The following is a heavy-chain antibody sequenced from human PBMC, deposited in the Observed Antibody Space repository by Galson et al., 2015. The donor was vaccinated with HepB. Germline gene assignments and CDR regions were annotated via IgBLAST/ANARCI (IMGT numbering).Heavy chain of an antibody. J-gene: IGHJ4*02. CDR3: ARHDEGGGSSGWYSEVG. D-gene: IGHD6-19*01. CDR2: IDPSDSYT. V-gene: IGHV5-10-1*01. CDR1: GYSFTSYW. Sequence: QSGAEVKKPGESLRISCKGSGYSFTSYWISWVRQMPGKGLEWMGRIDPSDSYTNYSPSFQGHVTISADKSISTAYLQWSSLKASDTAMYYCARHDEGGGSSGWYSEVGWGQGTLVTVSS.